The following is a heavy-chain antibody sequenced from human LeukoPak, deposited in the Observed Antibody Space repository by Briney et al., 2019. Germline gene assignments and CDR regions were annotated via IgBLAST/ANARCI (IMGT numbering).Heavy chain of an antibody. Sequence: PGGSLRLSCVASGFTFSNYAMSWVRQAPGKGLEWVSGITGSGGSTYYADSVKGRFTISRDNSKSTLYLQMNSLRDDDTAVYYCAKKRVDDRPPLHWGQGTLVTVSP. J-gene: IGHJ4*02. V-gene: IGHV3-23*01. CDR1: GFTFSNYA. CDR2: ITGSGGST. CDR3: AKKRVDDRPPLH. D-gene: IGHD6-25*01.